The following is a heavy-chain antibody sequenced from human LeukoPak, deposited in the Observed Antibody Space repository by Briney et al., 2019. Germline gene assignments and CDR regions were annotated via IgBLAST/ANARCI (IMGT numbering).Heavy chain of an antibody. V-gene: IGHV3-23*01. D-gene: IGHD5-24*01. J-gene: IGHJ4*02. CDR2: FRGSGNRT. CDR1: GFSFINYA. CDR3: TAGDGQQRIILQNLLY. Sequence: GGSVRLFCTASGFSFINYAVIWLRQAPGQGLEGVSSFRGSGNRTCYADSVKGRFTISRDNSKNTMDLQMNSLRPEDAAVCYCTAGDGQQRIILQNLLYWGQGARVTVSS.